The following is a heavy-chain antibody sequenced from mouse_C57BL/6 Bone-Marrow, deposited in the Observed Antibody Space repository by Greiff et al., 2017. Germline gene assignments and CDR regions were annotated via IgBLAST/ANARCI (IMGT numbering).Heavy chain of an antibody. Sequence: EVKLVESGGGLVKPGGSLKLSCAASGFTFSSYAMSWVRQTPEKRLEWVATISDGGSYTYYPDNVKGRFTISRDNAKNNLYLQMSHLKSEDTAMYYCARDEGTTVVDWYFDVWGTGTTVTVSS. CDR2: ISDGGSYT. CDR1: GFTFSSYA. J-gene: IGHJ1*03. D-gene: IGHD1-1*01. V-gene: IGHV5-4*01. CDR3: ARDEGTTVVDWYFDV.